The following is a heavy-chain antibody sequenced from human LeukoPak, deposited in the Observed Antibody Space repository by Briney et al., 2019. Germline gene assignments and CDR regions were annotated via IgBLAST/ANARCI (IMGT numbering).Heavy chain of an antibody. J-gene: IGHJ4*02. Sequence: SETLSLTCTVSGGSISSYYWSWNRQPPGKGLEWIGYIYYSGSTNYNPSLKSRVTISVDTSKNQFSLKLSSVTAADTAVYYCASSSSGYYPLDYWGQGTLVTVSS. D-gene: IGHD3-22*01. CDR3: ASSSSGYYPLDY. CDR2: IYYSGST. V-gene: IGHV4-59*01. CDR1: GGSISSYY.